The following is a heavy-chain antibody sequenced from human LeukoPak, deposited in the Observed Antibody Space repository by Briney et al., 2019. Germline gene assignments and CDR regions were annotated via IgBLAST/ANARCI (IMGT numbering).Heavy chain of an antibody. J-gene: IGHJ4*02. CDR1: GGTFSSYA. CDR3: ARALVAGPDAEAHFDY. V-gene: IGHV1-69*04. Sequence: VASVKVSCKASGGTFSSYAISWVRQAPGQGLEWIGRIIPILGIANYAQKFQGRVTITADKSTSTAYMELSSLRSEDTAVYYCARALVAGPDAEAHFDYWGQGTLVTVSS. CDR2: IIPILGIA. D-gene: IGHD6-19*01.